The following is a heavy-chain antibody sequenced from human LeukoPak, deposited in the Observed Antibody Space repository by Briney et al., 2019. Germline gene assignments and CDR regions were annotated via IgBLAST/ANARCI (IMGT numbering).Heavy chain of an antibody. Sequence: GGSLRLSCAASGFIFSNYGMNWVRQAPGKGLEWVSYISSSGSTIYYADSVKGRFTISRDNAKNSLYLQMNSLRAEDTAVYYCARGMRYGDYVDYYMDVWGKGTTVTISS. J-gene: IGHJ6*03. V-gene: IGHV3-48*04. D-gene: IGHD4-17*01. CDR2: ISSSGSTI. CDR1: GFIFSNYG. CDR3: ARGMRYGDYVDYYMDV.